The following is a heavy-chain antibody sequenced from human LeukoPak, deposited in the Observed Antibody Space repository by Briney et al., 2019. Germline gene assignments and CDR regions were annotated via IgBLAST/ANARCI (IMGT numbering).Heavy chain of an antibody. V-gene: IGHV3-7*01. J-gene: IGHJ4*02. CDR3: ARDTGGGYSCYDC. Sequence: GGSLRLSCAASGFTFSSHWMTWIRQAPGKGLEWVANIKQDGSEKYYVDSVKGRFTISRDNAKSSLYLQMNSLRAEDTAVYYCARDTGGGYSCYDCWGQGTLVTVSS. CDR1: GFTFSSHW. CDR2: IKQDGSEK. D-gene: IGHD5-18*01.